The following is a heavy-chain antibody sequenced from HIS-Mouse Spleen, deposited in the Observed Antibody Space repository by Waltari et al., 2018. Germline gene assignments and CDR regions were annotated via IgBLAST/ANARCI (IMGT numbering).Heavy chain of an antibody. D-gene: IGHD6-13*01. CDR3: AREIPYSSSWYDWYFDL. CDR2: IYYSGST. CDR1: GGSISSSSYY. V-gene: IGHV4-39*07. J-gene: IGHJ2*01. Sequence: QLQLQESGPGLVKPSETPSLTCTVPGGSISSSSYYLGWIRQPPGKGLVWIGSIYYSGSTYYNPSLKSRVTISVDTSKNQFSLKLSSVTAADTAVYYCAREIPYSSSWYDWYFDLWGRGTLVTVSS.